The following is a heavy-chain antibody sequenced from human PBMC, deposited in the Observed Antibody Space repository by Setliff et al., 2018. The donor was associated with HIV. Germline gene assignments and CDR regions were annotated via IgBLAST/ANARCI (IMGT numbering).Heavy chain of an antibody. CDR2: IDSGGTT. Sequence: GESLKISCAASGFTVSSNYMNWVRQAPGKGLEWVSIIDSGGTTYYADSVKGRFTISRDNSKNTLYLQMNSLRVEDTAVYHCARSPQGGYFDYWGQGTLVTVSS. CDR1: GFTVSSNY. CDR3: ARSPQGGYFDY. V-gene: IGHV3-53*01. J-gene: IGHJ4*03.